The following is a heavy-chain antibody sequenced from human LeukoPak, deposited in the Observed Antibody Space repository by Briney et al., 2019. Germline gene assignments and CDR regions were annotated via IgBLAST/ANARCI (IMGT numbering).Heavy chain of an antibody. CDR2: ISSSSSYI. J-gene: IGHJ4*02. Sequence: GGSLRLSCAASGFTFSSYSMNWVRQAPGKGLEWVSSISSSSSYIYYADSVKGRFTISRVNAKNSLYLQMNSLRAEDTAVYYCATGGPYSSSWQRSYWGQGTMVTVSS. CDR1: GFTFSSYS. CDR3: ATGGPYSSSWQRSY. D-gene: IGHD6-13*01. V-gene: IGHV3-21*01.